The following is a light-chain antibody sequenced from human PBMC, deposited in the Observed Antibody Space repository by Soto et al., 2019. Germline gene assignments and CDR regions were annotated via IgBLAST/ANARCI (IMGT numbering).Light chain of an antibody. CDR3: QQYGGSPPT. CDR1: QSVSSNS. J-gene: IGKJ1*01. Sequence: EIVLTQSPGTLSLSPGERATLSCRASQSVSSNSLAWYQRKPGQAPRLLIYGASSRATDIPNRFSGSGSGTDFTLTITRLEPEDFAVYFCQQYGGSPPTFGQGTKGEIK. V-gene: IGKV3-20*01. CDR2: GAS.